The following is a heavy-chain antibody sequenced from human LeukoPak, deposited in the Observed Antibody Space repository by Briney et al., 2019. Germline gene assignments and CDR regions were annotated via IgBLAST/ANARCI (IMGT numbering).Heavy chain of an antibody. CDR3: ARSPTEVPDCSGGSCRTGFDY. V-gene: IGHV4-34*01. CDR2: INHSGST. D-gene: IGHD2-15*01. CDR1: GGSFSGYY. J-gene: IGHJ4*02. Sequence: SETLSLTCAVYGGSFSGYYWSWIRQPPEKGLEWIGEINHSGSTNYNPSLKSRVTISVDTSKNQFSLKPSSVTAADTAVYYCARSPTEVPDCSGGSCRTGFDYWGQGTLVTVSS.